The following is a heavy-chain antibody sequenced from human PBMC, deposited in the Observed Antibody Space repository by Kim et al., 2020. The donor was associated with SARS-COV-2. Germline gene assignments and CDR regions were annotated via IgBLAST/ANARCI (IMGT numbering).Heavy chain of an antibody. D-gene: IGHD5-18*01. Sequence: GGSLRLSCAASGFTFSSYAMHWVRQAPGKGLEWVAVIWHDGSNKYYADSVKGRFTISRDNSKNTLYLQMNSLRAEDTAVYYCARGGLTHRILWIREQWYGMDVWGQGTTVTVSS. V-gene: IGHV3-33*01. CDR2: IWHDGSNK. CDR1: GFTFSSYA. CDR3: ARGGLTHRILWIREQWYGMDV. J-gene: IGHJ6*02.